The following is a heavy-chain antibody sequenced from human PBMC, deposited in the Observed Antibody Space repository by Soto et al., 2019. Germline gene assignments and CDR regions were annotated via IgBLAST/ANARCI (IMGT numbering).Heavy chain of an antibody. CDR3: ARDAGGYYYYYMDV. CDR2: ISSSSSTI. J-gene: IGHJ6*03. D-gene: IGHD3-16*01. V-gene: IGHV3-48*01. Sequence: VQLVESGGGLVQPGGSLRLSCAASGFTFSSYSMNWVRQAPGKGLEWVSYISSSSSTIYYADSVKGRFTISRDNAKNSLYLQMNSLRAEDTAVYYCARDAGGYYYYYMDVWGKGTTVTVSS. CDR1: GFTFSSYS.